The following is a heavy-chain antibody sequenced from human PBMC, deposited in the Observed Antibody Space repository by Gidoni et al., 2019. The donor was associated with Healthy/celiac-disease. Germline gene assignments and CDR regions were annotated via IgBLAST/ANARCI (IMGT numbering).Heavy chain of an antibody. J-gene: IGHJ4*02. CDR2: IWYDGSNK. CDR3: ARGLGYCSGCSCYDEGAIDY. Sequence: GKGLEWVAVIWYDGSNKYYADSVKGRFTISRDNSKNTLYLQMNSLRAEDTAVYYCARGLGYCSGCSCYDEGAIDYWGQGTLVTVSS. D-gene: IGHD2-15*01. V-gene: IGHV3-33*01.